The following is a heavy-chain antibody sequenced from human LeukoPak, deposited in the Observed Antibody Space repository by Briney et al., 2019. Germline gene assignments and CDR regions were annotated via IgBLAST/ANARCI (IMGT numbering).Heavy chain of an antibody. CDR2: IYYGGST. Sequence: SETLSLTCTVSNGSITPYYWNWIRQPPGKGLEWIGYIYYGGSTIYNPSLKSRVTISVDSSKNQLSLELSSVTAADTAVYYCARDVGSVALDYWGQGTLVTVSS. CDR1: NGSITPYY. V-gene: IGHV4-59*01. CDR3: ARDVGSVALDY. D-gene: IGHD6-25*01. J-gene: IGHJ4*02.